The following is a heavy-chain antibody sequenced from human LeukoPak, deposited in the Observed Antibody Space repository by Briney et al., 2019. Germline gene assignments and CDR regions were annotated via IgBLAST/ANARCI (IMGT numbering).Heavy chain of an antibody. Sequence: KPSETLSLTCAVYGGSFSGYYWSWIRQPPGKGLEWIGEINHSGSTNYNPSLKSRVTISVDTSKNQFSLKLSSVTAADTAVYYCARGGGTSNFARITMVRGLFDYWGQGTLVTVSS. CDR3: ARGGGTSNFARITMVRGLFDY. CDR1: GGSFSGYY. D-gene: IGHD3-10*01. CDR2: INHSGST. J-gene: IGHJ4*02. V-gene: IGHV4-34*01.